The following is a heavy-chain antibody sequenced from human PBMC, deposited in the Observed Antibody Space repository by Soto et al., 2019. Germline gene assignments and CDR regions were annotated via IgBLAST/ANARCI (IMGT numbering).Heavy chain of an antibody. V-gene: IGHV3-33*01. CDR3: ARAPSVVAAKNYYYYMDV. Sequence: GGSLRLSCAASGFTFSSYGMHWVRQAPGKGLEWVAVIWYDGSNKYCADSVKGRFTISRDNSKNTLYLQMNSLRAEDTAVDYCARAPSVVAAKNYYYYMDVWGKGTTVTVSS. D-gene: IGHD2-15*01. CDR2: IWYDGSNK. J-gene: IGHJ6*03. CDR1: GFTFSSYG.